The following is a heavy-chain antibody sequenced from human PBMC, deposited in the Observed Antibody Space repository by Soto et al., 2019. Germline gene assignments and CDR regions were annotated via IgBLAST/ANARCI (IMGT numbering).Heavy chain of an antibody. D-gene: IGHD3-10*01. CDR3: ASRWGEGRVDY. CDR2: IYHSGNT. CDR1: GGSISSSNW. Sequence: QVQLQESGPGLVKPSGTLSLTCAVSGGSISSSNWWSWVRQPPGKGLEWIGEIYHSGNTNYNPSLKVRFTRAVAKPGNQSSRSLASGPAADTAVYYCASRWGEGRVDYGAREPWSPSPQ. J-gene: IGHJ4*02. V-gene: IGHV4-4*02.